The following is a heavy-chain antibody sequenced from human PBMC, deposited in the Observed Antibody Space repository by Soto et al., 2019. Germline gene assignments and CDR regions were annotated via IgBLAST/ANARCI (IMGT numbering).Heavy chain of an antibody. J-gene: IGHJ5*02. CDR1: GGSISSYY. V-gene: IGHV4-59*01. Sequence: PSETLSLTCTVSGGSISSYYWSWIRQPPGRGLEWIGYIYYSGSTNYNPSLKSRVTISVDTSKNQFSLKLRSVTAADTAVYYCGRVKGYSYGSGTYYRWFDPWGQGTLVTVSS. CDR3: GRVKGYSYGSGTYYRWFDP. D-gene: IGHD3-10*01. CDR2: IYYSGST.